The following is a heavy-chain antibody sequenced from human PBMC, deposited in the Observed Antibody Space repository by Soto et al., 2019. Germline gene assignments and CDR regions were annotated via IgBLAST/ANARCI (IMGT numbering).Heavy chain of an antibody. D-gene: IGHD2-2*01. V-gene: IGHV1-3*01. CDR2: INAGNGNT. CDR1: GYTFTSYA. J-gene: IGHJ3*02. CDR3: ARVHILVVPAAMPAIAMVEYAFDI. Sequence: ASVKVSCKASGYTFTSYAMHWVRQAPGQRLEWMGWINAGNGNTKYSQKFQGRVTITRDTSASTAYMELSSLRSEDTAVYYCARVHILVVPAAMPAIAMVEYAFDIWGQGTMVTVSS.